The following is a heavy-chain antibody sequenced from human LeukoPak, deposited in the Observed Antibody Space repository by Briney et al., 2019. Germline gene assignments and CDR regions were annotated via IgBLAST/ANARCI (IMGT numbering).Heavy chain of an antibody. D-gene: IGHD1-26*01. V-gene: IGHV7-4-1*02. Sequence: GASVKVSCKASGYTFTSYAMNWVRQAPGQGLEWMGWINTNTGNPTYAQGFTGRFVFSLDTSVSTAYLQISSLKAEDTAVYYCARGQSGSDLTPHTFDYWGQGTLVTVSS. CDR1: GYTFTSYA. CDR2: INTNTGNP. J-gene: IGHJ4*02. CDR3: ARGQSGSDLTPHTFDY.